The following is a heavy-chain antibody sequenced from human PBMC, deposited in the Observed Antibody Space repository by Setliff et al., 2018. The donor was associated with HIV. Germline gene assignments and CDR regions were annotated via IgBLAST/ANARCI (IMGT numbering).Heavy chain of an antibody. CDR3: ARQHSESRDFDY. CDR1: GGSFTAYY. J-gene: IGHJ4*02. Sequence: SETLSLTCAVYGGSFTAYYWTWIRQPPGKGLEWIGEIHHGGSTNYMPSLKNRVTISVDTSKNQFSLTLRSLTAADTAVYYCARQHSESRDFDYWGQGTLVTVSS. V-gene: IGHV4-34*01. CDR2: IHHGGST. D-gene: IGHD3-22*01.